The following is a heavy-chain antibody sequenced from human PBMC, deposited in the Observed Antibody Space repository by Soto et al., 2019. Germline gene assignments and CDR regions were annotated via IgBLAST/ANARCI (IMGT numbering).Heavy chain of an antibody. Sequence: QVQLVQSGADVKKPGSSVKVSCKTSGGPFGSSAISWVRQAPAQGLEWIGEIIPVFDKANYAQNFQGRLTITADEPTGTVFMQLSSLTSQDTAVYFCARLTRDWGHAFDLWGLGTFVTVSS. J-gene: IGHJ3*01. CDR2: IIPVFDKA. CDR1: GGPFGSSA. V-gene: IGHV1-69*01. CDR3: ARLTRDWGHAFDL. D-gene: IGHD3-16*01.